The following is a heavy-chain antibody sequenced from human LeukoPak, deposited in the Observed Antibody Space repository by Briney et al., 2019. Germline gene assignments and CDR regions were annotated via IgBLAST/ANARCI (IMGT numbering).Heavy chain of an antibody. V-gene: IGHV3-43*02. J-gene: IGHJ4*02. CDR2: INGDGGKT. Sequence: GGSLRLSCAASGFTFSSYSMNWVRQAPGKGLEWVSLINGDGGKTYYGDSGTGRFTISRDNSKNSLYLQMNSLRTEDTALYCCAKGMYYYDSSGYASAIDYWGQGTLVTVSS. D-gene: IGHD3-22*01. CDR1: GFTFSSYS. CDR3: AKGMYYYDSSGYASAIDY.